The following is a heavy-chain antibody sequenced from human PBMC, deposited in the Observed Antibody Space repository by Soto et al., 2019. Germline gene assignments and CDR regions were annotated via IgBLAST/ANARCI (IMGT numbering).Heavy chain of an antibody. V-gene: IGHV4-39*01. CDR2: IFYTGNT. Sequence: QLQLHESGPGLVKPSETLSLTCIISAGSISNGNYYWGWIRQPPGKGLEWIGNIFYTGNTHYNASLKSRVTISVDTSKNLFALKMTSVTAADTAVYFCARGGMGTIFDSWGSGSLVTVSS. CDR3: ARGGMGTIFDS. CDR1: AGSISNGNYY. J-gene: IGHJ4*02. D-gene: IGHD5-12*01.